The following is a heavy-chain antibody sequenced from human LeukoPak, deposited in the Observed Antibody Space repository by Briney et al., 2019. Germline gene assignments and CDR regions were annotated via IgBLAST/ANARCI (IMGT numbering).Heavy chain of an antibody. J-gene: IGHJ6*03. D-gene: IGHD4-17*01. Sequence: ASVKVSCKASGYTFTSYYMHWVRQAPGQGLEWMGIINPSGGSTSYAQKFQGRVTMTRDMSTSTVYMELSSLRSEDTAVYHCARDLPVTNPHYYYYYMDVWGKGTTVTVSS. CDR1: GYTFTSYY. CDR2: INPSGGST. V-gene: IGHV1-46*01. CDR3: ARDLPVTNPHYYYYYMDV.